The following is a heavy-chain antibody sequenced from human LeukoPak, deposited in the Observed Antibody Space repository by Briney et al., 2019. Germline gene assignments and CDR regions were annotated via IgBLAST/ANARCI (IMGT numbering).Heavy chain of an antibody. CDR3: ARFSRRNDYGDYGPGIDY. Sequence: PSETLSLTCAVYGGSFSGYYWNWIRQPPGKGLEWIGEINHVGSTNYNPSLKNRVSISVDTSKNRFSLQLRYVTAADTAVYYCARFSRRNDYGDYGPGIDYWGQETLVTVSS. J-gene: IGHJ4*02. CDR1: GGSFSGYY. V-gene: IGHV4-34*01. D-gene: IGHD4-17*01. CDR2: INHVGST.